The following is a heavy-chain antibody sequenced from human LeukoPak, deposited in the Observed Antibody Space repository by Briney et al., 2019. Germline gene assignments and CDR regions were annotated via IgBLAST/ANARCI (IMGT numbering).Heavy chain of an antibody. V-gene: IGHV3-7*02. D-gene: IGHD3-10*01. J-gene: IGHJ4*02. Sequence: GGSLRLSCAASGFTFSRYWMSWVRQAPGKGLEWVANIKEDGSVKYYVESVKGRFAISRDNAKNSLYLQMNSLRAEDTAVYYCAASITMFDYWGQGTLVTVSS. CDR1: GFTFSRYW. CDR2: IKEDGSVK. CDR3: AASITMFDY.